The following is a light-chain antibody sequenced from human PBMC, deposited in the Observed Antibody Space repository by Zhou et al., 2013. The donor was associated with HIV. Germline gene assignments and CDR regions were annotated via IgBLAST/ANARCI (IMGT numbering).Light chain of an antibody. Sequence: EIVMTQSPATLSVSPGERATLSCRASQSVNNNLAWYQQKPGQAPRLLIYGASSRATGIPDRFSGSGSGTDFTLTISRLEPEDFAVYYCQQYGSSPITFGQGTRLETK. V-gene: IGKV3-20*01. CDR1: QSVNNN. J-gene: IGKJ5*01. CDR3: QQYGSSPIT. CDR2: GAS.